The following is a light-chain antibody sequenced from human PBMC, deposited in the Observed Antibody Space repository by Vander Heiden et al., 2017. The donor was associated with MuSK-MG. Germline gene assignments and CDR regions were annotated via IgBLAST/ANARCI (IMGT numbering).Light chain of an antibody. V-gene: IGKV3-15*01. J-gene: IGKJ1*01. CDR1: QSVSSN. CDR3: QQYNNCPPWT. Sequence: EIVMTQSPATLSVSPGEGATLPCRASQSVSSNLAWYQQKPGQAPRLLIYGASTRATGIPARFSGSGSGTEFTLTISSLQSEDFAVYYCQQYNNCPPWTFGQGTKVEIK. CDR2: GAS.